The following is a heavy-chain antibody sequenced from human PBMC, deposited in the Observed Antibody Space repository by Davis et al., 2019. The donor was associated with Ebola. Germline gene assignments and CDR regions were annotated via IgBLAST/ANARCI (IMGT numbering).Heavy chain of an antibody. CDR1: GFTFSSYS. CDR3: ARDFWRSYYYMDV. J-gene: IGHJ6*03. Sequence: PGGSLRLSCAASGFTFSSYSMNWVRQAPGKGLEWVSSISSSSSYIYYADSVKGRFTISRDNAKNSLYLQMNSLRAEDTAVYYCARDFWRSYYYMDVWGKGTTVTVSS. V-gene: IGHV3-21*01. D-gene: IGHD3-3*01. CDR2: ISSSSSYI.